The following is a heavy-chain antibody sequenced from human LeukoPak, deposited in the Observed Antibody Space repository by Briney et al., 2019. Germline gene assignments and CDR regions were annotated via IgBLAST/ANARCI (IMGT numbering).Heavy chain of an antibody. J-gene: IGHJ4*02. CDR2: ISAYNGNT. CDR1: GYTFTSYG. V-gene: IGHV1-18*01. Sequence: ASVKVSCKASGYTFTSYGISCVRQAPVQGLEWMGWISAYNGNTNYAQKLQGRVTMTTDTSTSTAYMELRGLRSDDTAVYYCARDERTQYFDYWGQGTLVTVSS. CDR3: ARDERTQYFDY. D-gene: IGHD1-1*01.